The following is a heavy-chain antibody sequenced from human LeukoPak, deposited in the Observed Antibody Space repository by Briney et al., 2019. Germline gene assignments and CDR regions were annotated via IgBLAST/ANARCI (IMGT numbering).Heavy chain of an antibody. V-gene: IGHV4-59*01. CDR1: GGSFSGSY. CDR3: ARLDSSSSAHY. Sequence: ASETLSLTCAVYGGSFSGSYWSWIRQPPGKGLEWIGYIYYSGSTNYNPSLKSRVTISVDTSKNQFSLKLSSVTAADTAVYYCARLDSSSSAHYWGQGTLVTVSS. CDR2: IYYSGST. D-gene: IGHD6-13*01. J-gene: IGHJ4*02.